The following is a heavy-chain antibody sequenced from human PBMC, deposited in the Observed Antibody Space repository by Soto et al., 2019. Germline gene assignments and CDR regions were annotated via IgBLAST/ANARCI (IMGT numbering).Heavy chain of an antibody. CDR1: GGTFSSYA. V-gene: IGHV1-69*13. CDR2: IIPIFGTA. Sequence: RASVKVSCKASGGTFSSYAISWVRQAPGQGLEWMGGIIPIFGTANYAQKFQGRVTITADESTSTAYMELSSLRSEDTAVYYCARDRNAYCSGGSCYSGFDYWGQGTLVTVSS. D-gene: IGHD2-15*01. J-gene: IGHJ4*02. CDR3: ARDRNAYCSGGSCYSGFDY.